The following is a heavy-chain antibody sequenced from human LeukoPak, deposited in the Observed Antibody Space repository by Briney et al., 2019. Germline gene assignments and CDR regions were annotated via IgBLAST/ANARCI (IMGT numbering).Heavy chain of an antibody. CDR1: GFTFSSYW. CDR2: IKQDGSGK. J-gene: IGHJ4*02. V-gene: IGHV3-7*01. CDR3: AIALVIRNSWD. Sequence: GGSLRLSCAASGFTFSSYWMSWVRQAPGKGLEWVANIKQDGSGKYYVDSVKGRFTISRDNAKNSLYLQMNSLRAEDTAVYYCAIALVIRNSWDWGEGSLVALSP. D-gene: IGHD3-3*01.